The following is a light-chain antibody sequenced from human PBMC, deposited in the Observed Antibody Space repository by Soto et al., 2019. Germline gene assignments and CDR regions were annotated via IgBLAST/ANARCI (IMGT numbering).Light chain of an antibody. CDR3: RQRSNWPPVIT. J-gene: IGKJ5*01. CDR2: DAS. Sequence: EIVLTQSPATLSLSPGERATLSCRASQSFSSYLAWYQQKPGQAPRLLIYDASKRATGIPARFSGRGSGTDFTLTISSLEPEDFAVYYCRQRSNWPPVITFGQGTRLEIK. CDR1: QSFSSY. V-gene: IGKV3-11*01.